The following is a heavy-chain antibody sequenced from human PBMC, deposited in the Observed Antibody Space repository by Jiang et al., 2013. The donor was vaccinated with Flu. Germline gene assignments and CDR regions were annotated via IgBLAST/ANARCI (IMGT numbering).Heavy chain of an antibody. V-gene: IGHV1-18*01. J-gene: IGHJ4*02. Sequence: SYGISWVRQAPGQGLEWMGWISAYNGNTNYAQKLQGRVTMTTDTSTSTAYMELRSLRSDDTAVCYCARVGAEVWFGESMYYFDYWGQGTLVTVSS. CDR1: SYG. CDR3: ARVGAEVWFGESMYYFDY. D-gene: IGHD3-10*01. CDR2: ISAYNGNT.